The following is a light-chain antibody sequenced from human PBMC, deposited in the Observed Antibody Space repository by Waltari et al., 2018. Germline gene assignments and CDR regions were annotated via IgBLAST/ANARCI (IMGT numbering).Light chain of an antibody. CDR1: SSNIGAGYD. CDR2: GND. CDR3: QSYDSSLSGHV. Sequence: QSVLTPPPSVSGAPGQRVTISCTGSSSNIGAGYDVPWYQQLPGRAPKLLIHGNDKRPSGVPDRFSGSKSGTSGSLAITGLQADDETDYYCQSYDSSLSGHVFGTGTKVTVL. J-gene: IGLJ1*01. V-gene: IGLV1-40*01.